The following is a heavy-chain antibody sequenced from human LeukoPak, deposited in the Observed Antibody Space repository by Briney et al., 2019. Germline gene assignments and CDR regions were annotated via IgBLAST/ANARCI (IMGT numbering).Heavy chain of an antibody. V-gene: IGHV4-34*01. CDR1: GGSFSGYY. CDR3: AREKQRGYIRNWFDP. CDR2: INHSGSI. J-gene: IGHJ5*02. D-gene: IGHD5-18*01. Sequence: SETLSLTCAVYGGSFSGYYWSWIRQPPGKGLEWIGEINHSGSINYNPSLKSRVTISVDMSKNQFSLKLSSVTAADTAVYYCAREKQRGYIRNWFDPWGQGTLVTVSS.